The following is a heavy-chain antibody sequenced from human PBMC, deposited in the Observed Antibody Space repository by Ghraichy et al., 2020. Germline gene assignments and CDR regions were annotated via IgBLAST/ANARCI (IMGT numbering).Heavy chain of an antibody. V-gene: IGHV3-15*07. CDR2: IRSKTDGGTV. CDR3: TTDTVGADFKGRIDY. J-gene: IGHJ4*02. CDR1: GFTFNNAW. D-gene: IGHD1-26*01. Sequence: GGSLRLSCAASGFTFNNAWMNWVRQAPGKGLEWVGRIRSKTDGGTVDYAAPVKGRFTLSRDDSKNTLYLQMNSLKTEDTAVYYCTTDTVGADFKGRIDYWGQGTLVTVSS.